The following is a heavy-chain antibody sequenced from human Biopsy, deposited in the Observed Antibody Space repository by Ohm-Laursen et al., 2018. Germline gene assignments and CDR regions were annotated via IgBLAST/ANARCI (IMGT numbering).Heavy chain of an antibody. CDR2: INPSHGST. D-gene: IGHD3-22*01. CDR3: ARATLDYYDSNGYGADAFDI. Sequence: SVKVSCKASGYTFTRYYMHWVRQAPGQGLQWMGLINPSHGSTGSAQKFEGRFTMTRDTSTSTFYMELSSLRSEDTAIYYCARATLDYYDSNGYGADAFDIWGQGAMATASS. CDR1: GYTFTRYY. V-gene: IGHV1-46*01. J-gene: IGHJ3*02.